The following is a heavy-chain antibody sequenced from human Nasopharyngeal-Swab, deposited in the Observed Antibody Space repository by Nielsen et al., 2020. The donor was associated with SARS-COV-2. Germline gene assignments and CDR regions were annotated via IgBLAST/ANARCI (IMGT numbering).Heavy chain of an antibody. J-gene: IGHJ4*02. CDR2: LSASGADT. CDR3: AKELSVAGTSSDY. D-gene: IGHD6-19*01. Sequence: GESLKISCAASGFTFSNYAMSWVRQAPGKGLEWVSTLSASGADTYYAESAKGRFTISRDNSKNTVFLQMNGLRVDDTGVYFRAKELSVAGTSSDYWGQGTLVTVSS. V-gene: IGHV3-23*01. CDR1: GFTFSNYA.